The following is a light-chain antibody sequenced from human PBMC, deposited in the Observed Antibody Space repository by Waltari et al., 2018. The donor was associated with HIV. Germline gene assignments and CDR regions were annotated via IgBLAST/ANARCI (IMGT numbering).Light chain of an antibody. J-gene: IGLJ2*01. CDR2: GNN. Sequence: QPVLSQAPSASGAPGQRIVISCSGDLPNLGRPAVSWYQHSPGRAPRLLIDGNNERPSEVPDRFSGSKSGSSASLAISGLQSEDEGDYFCAAWDDGLSGVIFGGGTRLTV. V-gene: IGLV1-47*01. CDR1: LPNLGRPA. CDR3: AAWDDGLSGVI.